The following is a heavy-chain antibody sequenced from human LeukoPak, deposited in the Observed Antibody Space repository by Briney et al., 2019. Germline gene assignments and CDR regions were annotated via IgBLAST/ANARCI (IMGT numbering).Heavy chain of an antibody. Sequence: GGSETLSCAASGFTFSSYWMRWVRQGPGKGLEWVANIKQDGCQKFYVDSVKGRFTISRDNAKNSLYLLMNSLRDEETAVYYCARDWNYYDNSGFYGEYWGPGSLVTVSS. CDR2: IKQDGCQK. V-gene: IGHV3-7*04. CDR3: ARDWNYYDNSGFYGEY. D-gene: IGHD3-22*01. CDR1: GFTFSSYW. J-gene: IGHJ4*01.